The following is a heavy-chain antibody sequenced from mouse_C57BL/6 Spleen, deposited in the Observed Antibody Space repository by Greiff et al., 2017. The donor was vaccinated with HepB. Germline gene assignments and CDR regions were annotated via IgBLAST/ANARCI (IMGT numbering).Heavy chain of an antibody. J-gene: IGHJ2*01. V-gene: IGHV1-80*01. CDR2: IYPGDGDT. CDR1: GYAFSSYW. D-gene: IGHD1-1*01. Sequence: VQLQQSGAELVKPGASVKISCKASGYAFSSYWMNWVKQRPGKGLEWIGQIYPGDGDTNYNGKFKGKATLTADKSSSTAYMQLSSLTSEDSAVYFCARSNTVVSCDYWGKGTTLTVSS. CDR3: ARSNTVVSCDY.